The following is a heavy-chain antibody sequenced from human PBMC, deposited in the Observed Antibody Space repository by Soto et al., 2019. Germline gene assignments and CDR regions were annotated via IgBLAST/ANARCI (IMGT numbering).Heavy chain of an antibody. D-gene: IGHD1-7*01. CDR1: GGTFSSYA. J-gene: IGHJ3*02. CDR3: ARGSGMGTPDGSFDI. CDR2: IIPIFGTA. V-gene: IGHV1-69*06. Sequence: ASVKVSCKASGGTFSSYAISWVRQAPGQGLEWMGGIIPIFGTANYARKFQGRVTITADKSTSTAYMERSSLRSEDTAVYYCARGSGMGTPDGSFDIWGRGTMVTVSS.